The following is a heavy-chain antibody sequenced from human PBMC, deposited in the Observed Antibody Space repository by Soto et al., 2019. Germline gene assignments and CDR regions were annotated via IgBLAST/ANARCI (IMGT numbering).Heavy chain of an antibody. V-gene: IGHV3-7*01. CDR3: ARVSSSSWADAFDI. J-gene: IGHJ3*02. Sequence: EVPLVESGGGLVQPGGSLRLSCAASGFTFSSYWMSWVRQAPGKGLEWVANIKQDGSEKYYVDSVKGRFTISRDNAKNSLYLQMNSLRAEDTAVYYCARVSSSSWADAFDIWGQGTMVTVSS. D-gene: IGHD6-13*01. CDR2: IKQDGSEK. CDR1: GFTFSSYW.